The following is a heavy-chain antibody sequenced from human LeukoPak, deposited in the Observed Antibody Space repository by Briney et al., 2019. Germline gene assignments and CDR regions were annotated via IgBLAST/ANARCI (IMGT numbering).Heavy chain of an antibody. CDR1: GYSISSSNW. CDR2: IYYSGST. CDR3: ARVLGEAGIPYYFDY. Sequence: PSETLSLTCAVSGYSISSSNWWGWIRQPPGKGLEWIGYIYYSGSTNYNPSLKSRVTMSVDTSKNQFSLKLSSVTALDTAVYYCARVLGEAGIPYYFDYWGQGTLVTVSS. V-gene: IGHV4-28*06. J-gene: IGHJ4*02. D-gene: IGHD3-16*01.